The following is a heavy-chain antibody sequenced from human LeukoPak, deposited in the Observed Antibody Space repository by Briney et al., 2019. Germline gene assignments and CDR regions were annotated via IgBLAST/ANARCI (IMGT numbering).Heavy chain of an antibody. CDR1: GGTFSSYA. CDR3: ARDNGYSYAHDY. J-gene: IGHJ4*02. Sequence: ASVKVSCKASGGTFSSYAISWVRQAPGQGLEWMGGIIPIFGTANYAQKFQGRVTITADESTSTAYMELSSLRSEDTAVYYCARDNGYSYAHDYWGQGTLVTVSS. CDR2: IIPIFGTA. V-gene: IGHV1-69*13. D-gene: IGHD5-18*01.